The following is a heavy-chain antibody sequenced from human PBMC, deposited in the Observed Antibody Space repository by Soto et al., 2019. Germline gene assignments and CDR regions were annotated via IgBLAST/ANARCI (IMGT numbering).Heavy chain of an antibody. J-gene: IGHJ4*02. CDR2: VSSSGGNT. Sequence: GGSLRLSCAASGITFSSHAMSWVRQAPGKGLEWVSSVSSSGGNTYYASSVKGRFTVSRDNSKNTLSLQMNSLRAEDMAIYYCATGYSDNSGYYNYWGQGTLVTVSS. V-gene: IGHV3-23*01. CDR3: ATGYSDNSGYYNY. D-gene: IGHD3-22*01. CDR1: GITFSSHA.